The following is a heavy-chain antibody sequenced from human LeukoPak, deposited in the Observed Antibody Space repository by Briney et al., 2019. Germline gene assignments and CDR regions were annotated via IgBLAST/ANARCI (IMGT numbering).Heavy chain of an antibody. J-gene: IGHJ5*02. CDR3: ARDYDFWSSYTPLNWFDP. Sequence: PGGSLRLSCAASGFTFSSYWMHWVRQAPGKGLVWVSRINSDGSSTSYADSVKGRFTISRDNAKNTLYLQMNSLRAEDTAVYYCARDYDFWSSYTPLNWFDPWGQGTLVTVSS. CDR2: INSDGSST. CDR1: GFTFSSYW. D-gene: IGHD3-3*01. V-gene: IGHV3-74*01.